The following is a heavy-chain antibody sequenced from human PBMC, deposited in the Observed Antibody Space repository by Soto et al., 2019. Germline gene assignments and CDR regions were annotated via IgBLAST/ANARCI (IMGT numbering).Heavy chain of an antibody. V-gene: IGHV3-15*01. CDR1: GFALSNAW. D-gene: IGHD3-16*01. Sequence: EVQLVESGGGLVKPGGSLRLSCAASGFALSNAWMSWVRQAPGKGLECVGRIKSKTDGGTTDYAAPVKGRFTISRDDSKNTLYLQMNSLNTEDTAVYYCTTDGAYDYIWGSRRIYWGQGTLVTVSS. CDR2: IKSKTDGGTT. J-gene: IGHJ4*02. CDR3: TTDGAYDYIWGSRRIY.